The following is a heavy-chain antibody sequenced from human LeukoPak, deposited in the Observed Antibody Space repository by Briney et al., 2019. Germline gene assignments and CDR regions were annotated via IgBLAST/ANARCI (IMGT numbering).Heavy chain of an antibody. V-gene: IGHV4-59*01. CDR3: ARGGGYASPIGY. J-gene: IGHJ4*02. Sequence: SETLSLTCTLSGGSISAYYWSWIRQPPGKGLEWIGYIYHSGSTNYNPSLKSRVTISVDTSKNQFSLKLSSVTAADTAVYYCARGGGYASPIGYWGQGALVTVSS. CDR2: IYHSGST. CDR1: GGSISAYY. D-gene: IGHD5-12*01.